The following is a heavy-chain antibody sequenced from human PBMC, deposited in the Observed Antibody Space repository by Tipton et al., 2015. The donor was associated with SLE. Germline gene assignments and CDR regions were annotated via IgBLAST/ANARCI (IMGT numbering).Heavy chain of an antibody. CDR2: ITWNGGDI. J-gene: IGHJ4*02. V-gene: IGHV3-9*01. CDR1: GFNFPDYD. CDR3: ALTGDWRGLNY. Sequence: SLRLSCAASGFNFPDYDMHWVRQAPGKGLEWVSGITWNGGDIAYADSVRGRFTISRDNAKSALYLQLNSLRSEDTALYYCALTGDWRGLNYWGQGTQVTVSS. D-gene: IGHD7-27*01.